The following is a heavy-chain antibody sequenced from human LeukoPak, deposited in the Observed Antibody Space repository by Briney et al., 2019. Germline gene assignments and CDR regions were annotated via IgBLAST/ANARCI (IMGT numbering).Heavy chain of an antibody. CDR1: GFTFSSYG. Sequence: GRSLRLSCAASGFTFSSYGMHWVRQAPGKGLEWVAVISYDGSNEYYADSVKGRFTISRDNSKNTLYLQMNSLRAEDTAVYYCAKDLGSGSYYPLFDYWGQGTLVTVSS. D-gene: IGHD3-10*01. V-gene: IGHV3-30*18. CDR3: AKDLGSGSYYPLFDY. CDR2: ISYDGSNE. J-gene: IGHJ4*02.